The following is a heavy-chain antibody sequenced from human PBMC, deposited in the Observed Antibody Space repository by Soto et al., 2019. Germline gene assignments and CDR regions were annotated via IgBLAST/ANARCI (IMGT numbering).Heavy chain of an antibody. J-gene: IGHJ4*02. CDR1: GGTFSSYT. CDR3: ARAVDELSGIPDY. Sequence: GASVKVSCKASGGTFSSYTISWVRQAPGQGLEWMGRIIPILGIANYAQKFQGRVTITADKSTSTAYMELSSLRSEDTAVYYCARAVDELSGIPDYWGQGTLVTVSS. V-gene: IGHV1-69*02. D-gene: IGHD2-21*01. CDR2: IIPILGIA.